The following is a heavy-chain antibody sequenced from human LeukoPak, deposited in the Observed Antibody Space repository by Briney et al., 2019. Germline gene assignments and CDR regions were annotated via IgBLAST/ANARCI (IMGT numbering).Heavy chain of an antibody. D-gene: IGHD4-17*01. V-gene: IGHV3-49*04. CDR1: GFTFSSHA. CDR2: IRSKAYGGTT. CDR3: TRDYGDYYFDY. J-gene: IGHJ4*02. Sequence: PGGSLRLSCAASGFTFSSHAMSWVRQAPGKGLEWVGFIRSKAYGGTTEYAASVKGRFTISRDDSKSIAYLQMNSLKTEDTAVYYCTRDYGDYYFDYWGQGTLVTVSS.